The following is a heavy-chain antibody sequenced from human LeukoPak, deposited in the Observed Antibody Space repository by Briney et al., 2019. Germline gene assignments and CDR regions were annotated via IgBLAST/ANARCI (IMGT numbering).Heavy chain of an antibody. V-gene: IGHV1-69*04. CDR2: IIPIFGIA. CDR3: AGGVNDAFGI. CDR1: GGTFSSYA. J-gene: IGHJ3*02. Sequence: ASVKVSCKASGGTFSSYAISWVRQAPGQGLEWMGRIIPIFGIANYAQKFQGRVTITADKSTSTAYMELSSLRSEDTAVYYCAGGVNDAFGIWGQGTMVTVSS.